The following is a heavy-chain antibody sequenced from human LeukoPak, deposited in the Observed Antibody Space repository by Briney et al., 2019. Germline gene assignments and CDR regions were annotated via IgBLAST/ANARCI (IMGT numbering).Heavy chain of an antibody. D-gene: IGHD1-1*01. J-gene: IGHJ3*02. Sequence: ASVKVSCKASGYTFTSYGISWVRQAPGQGLEWMGGIIPIFSTANYAQKFQGRVTMTTDTSTSTAYMELRSLRSDDTAVYYCARAIHWNDAFGDIWGQGTMVTVSS. CDR2: IIPIFSTA. CDR3: ARAIHWNDAFGDI. CDR1: GYTFTSYG. V-gene: IGHV1-18*01.